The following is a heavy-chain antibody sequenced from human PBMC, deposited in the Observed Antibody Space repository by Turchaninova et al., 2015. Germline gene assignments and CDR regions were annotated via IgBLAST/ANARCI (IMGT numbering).Heavy chain of an antibody. V-gene: IGHV1-18*04. CDR3: ARDRTMGAPHFDY. Sequence: QVQLVQSGVEVKKPGASVKVSCKASGYTFTSYGIRWMRQAPGQGLEWMGWINCNTGGTKDAKDFQDRVTMTTDTSTGTAYMELRGLRSDDTAVYYCARDRTMGAPHFDYWGQGTLVTVSS. CDR2: INCNTGGT. J-gene: IGHJ4*01. CDR1: GYTFTSYG. D-gene: IGHD1-26*01.